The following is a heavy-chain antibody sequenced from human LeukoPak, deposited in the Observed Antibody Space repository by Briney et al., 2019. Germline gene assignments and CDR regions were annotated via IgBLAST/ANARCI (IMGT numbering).Heavy chain of an antibody. CDR1: GGSISSGSYY. D-gene: IGHD1-26*01. V-gene: IGHV4-61*02. CDR3: ATTTIRLGY. CDR2: IYTSGST. Sequence: SETLSLTCTVSGGSISSGSYYRSWIRQPAGKGLEWIGRIYTSGSTNYNPSLKSRVTISVDTSKNQFSLKLSSVTAADTAVYYCATTTIRLGYWGQGTLVTVSS. J-gene: IGHJ4*02.